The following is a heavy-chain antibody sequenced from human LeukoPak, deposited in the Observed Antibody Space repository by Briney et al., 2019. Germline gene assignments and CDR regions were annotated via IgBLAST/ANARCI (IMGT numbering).Heavy chain of an antibody. D-gene: IGHD1-7*01. Sequence: ASVKVSCKASGYTFTGYYMHWVRQAPGQGLEWMGWINPNSGGTNYAQKFQGWVTMTRDTSISTAYMELSRLRSDDTAVYYCARRGNYGTPMDYFDYWGQGTLVTVSS. V-gene: IGHV1-2*04. CDR3: ARRGNYGTPMDYFDY. J-gene: IGHJ4*02. CDR1: GYTFTGYY. CDR2: INPNSGGT.